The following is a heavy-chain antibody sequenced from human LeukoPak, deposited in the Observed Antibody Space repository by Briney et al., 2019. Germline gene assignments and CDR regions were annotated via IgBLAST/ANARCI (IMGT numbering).Heavy chain of an antibody. CDR3: ARDAYAVADY. CDR1: GFTFSDYY. D-gene: IGHD4-17*01. CDR2: IISSTNTI. J-gene: IGHJ4*02. Sequence: GGSLRLSCAASGFTFSDYYMSWIRQAPGKGLEWLSYIISSTNTIYYADSVKGRFTISRDNSKNTLYLQMNSLRAEDTAVYYCARDAYAVADYWGQGTLVTVSS. V-gene: IGHV3-11*01.